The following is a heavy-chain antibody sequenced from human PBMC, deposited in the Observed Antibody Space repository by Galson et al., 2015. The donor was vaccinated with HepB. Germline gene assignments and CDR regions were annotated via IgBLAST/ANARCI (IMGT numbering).Heavy chain of an antibody. CDR1: GYTFTSYG. D-gene: IGHD1-26*01. CDR3: ARDRGPSSGSYGAFDI. V-gene: IGHV1-18*01. J-gene: IGHJ3*02. CDR2: ISPYNGNT. Sequence: SVKVSCKASGYTFTSYGFSWVRQAPGQGLEWMGWISPYNGNTNYEQKLQGRVAMTTDTSTSTAYMELRSLRSDDTAVYYCARDRGPSSGSYGAFDIWGQGTMVTVSS.